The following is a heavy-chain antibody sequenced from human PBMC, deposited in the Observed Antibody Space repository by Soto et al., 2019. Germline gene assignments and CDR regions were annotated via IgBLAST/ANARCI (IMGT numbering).Heavy chain of an antibody. CDR3: ARHVTAMAPLGY. J-gene: IGHJ4*02. CDR1: GGSISGFY. Sequence: QVQLQESGPGLVKPSETLSLTCTVSGGSISGFYWSWIRQPPGKGLEGIGYIYYSGSTNYNPSLKSRVTISVDPSKNQFSLQLSSVTAADTAVYYCARHVTAMAPLGYWGQGTLVTVSS. V-gene: IGHV4-59*08. D-gene: IGHD5-18*01. CDR2: IYYSGST.